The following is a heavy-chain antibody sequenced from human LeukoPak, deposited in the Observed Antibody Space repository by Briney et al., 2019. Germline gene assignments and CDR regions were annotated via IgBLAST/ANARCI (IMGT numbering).Heavy chain of an antibody. V-gene: IGHV3-21*01. Sequence: GGPLRLSCAASGFTFSSYSMSWVRQAPGKGLEWVSSISSSSSYIYYADSVKGRFTISRDNAKNSLYLQMNSLRAEDTAVYYCARVMGILWFGEFPFDYWGQGTLVTVSS. J-gene: IGHJ4*02. CDR2: ISSSSSYI. CDR3: ARVMGILWFGEFPFDY. D-gene: IGHD3-10*01. CDR1: GFTFSSYS.